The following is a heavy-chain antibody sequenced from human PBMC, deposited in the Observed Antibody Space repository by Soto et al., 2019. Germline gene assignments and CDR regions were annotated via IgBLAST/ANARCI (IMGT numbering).Heavy chain of an antibody. Sequence: GGSLRLSCAASGFTVSSNYMSWVRQAPGKGLEWVSVIYSGGSTYYADSVKGRFTISRHNSKNTLYLQMNSLRAEDTAVYYCARDRGYCSSTSCYGGRAFDIWGQGTMVTVSS. CDR3: ARDRGYCSSTSCYGGRAFDI. CDR1: GFTVSSNY. D-gene: IGHD2-2*01. V-gene: IGHV3-53*04. J-gene: IGHJ3*02. CDR2: IYSGGST.